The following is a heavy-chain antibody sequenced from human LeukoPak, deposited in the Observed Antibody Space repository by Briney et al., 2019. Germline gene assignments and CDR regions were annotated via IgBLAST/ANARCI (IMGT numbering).Heavy chain of an antibody. Sequence: PSETLSLTCAVYGGAFSGYYWSWIRQPPGKGLEGIGEINHSRSTNYNPSLKSRVTMSVDTSKTQFSLKLSSVTAADTGAYYSARGVVHSSSWNFMSPYYFDYWGQGTLVTVSS. CDR3: ARGVVHSSSWNFMSPYYFDY. D-gene: IGHD6-13*01. CDR2: INHSRST. V-gene: IGHV4-34*01. CDR1: GGAFSGYY. J-gene: IGHJ4*02.